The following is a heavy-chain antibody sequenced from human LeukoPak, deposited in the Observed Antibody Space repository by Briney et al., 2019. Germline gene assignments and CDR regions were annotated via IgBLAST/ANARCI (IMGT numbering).Heavy chain of an antibody. Sequence: GGSLRLSCEASGFVFGHSWMSWVRQAPGKGLEWVANINLDGSEINYLDSLTGRLTISRDNAKDSLYPQMNGLRAEDTAVYFCVRDRGYSTFDYWGQGTLVTVSS. J-gene: IGHJ4*02. D-gene: IGHD3-22*01. CDR3: VRDRGYSTFDY. V-gene: IGHV3-7*03. CDR2: INLDGSEI. CDR1: GFVFGHSW.